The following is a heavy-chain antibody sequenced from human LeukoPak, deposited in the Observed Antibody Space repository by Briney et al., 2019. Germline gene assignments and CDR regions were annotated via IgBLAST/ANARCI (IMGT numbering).Heavy chain of an antibody. V-gene: IGHV3-23*01. CDR1: GFTFSSYS. D-gene: IGHD3-10*01. Sequence: GGSLRLSCAASGFTFSSYSMDWIRQAPGKGLEWVSAISGSGGSTYYADSVKGRFTISRDNSKNTLYLQMNSLRAEDTAVYYCAKDLGVRGVIPLFDYWGQGTLVTVSS. J-gene: IGHJ4*02. CDR2: ISGSGGST. CDR3: AKDLGVRGVIPLFDY.